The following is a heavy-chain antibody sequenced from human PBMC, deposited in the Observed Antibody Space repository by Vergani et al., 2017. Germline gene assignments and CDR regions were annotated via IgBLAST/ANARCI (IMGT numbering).Heavy chain of an antibody. CDR3: ARIIAEDAFDI. D-gene: IGHD6-13*01. J-gene: IGHJ3*02. CDR2: IDWDDDK. CDR1: GFSLSTSPMR. V-gene: IGHV2-70*04. Sequence: QVTLKESGPALVKPPQTLTLTCTFSGFSLSTSPMRVSWIRQPPGKALEWLARIDWDDDKFYSTSLKTRLTISKDTSKNQVFLRMTNMDPEDTATYYCARIIAEDAFDIWGQGTMVTVSS.